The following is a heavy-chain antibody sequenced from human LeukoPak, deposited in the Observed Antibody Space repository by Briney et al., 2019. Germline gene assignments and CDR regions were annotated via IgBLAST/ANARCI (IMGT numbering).Heavy chain of an antibody. CDR2: ISGSGGST. V-gene: IGHV3-23*01. CDR3: AKDRIRFLEWLDAFDI. CDR1: GFTFSSYA. Sequence: GGSLRLSCAASGFTFSSYAMSWVRQAPGKGLEWVSAISGSGGSTYYADSVKGRFTISRDNSKNTLYLQMNSLRAEDTAVYYCAKDRIRFLEWLDAFDIWGQGTMVTVSS. D-gene: IGHD3-3*01. J-gene: IGHJ3*02.